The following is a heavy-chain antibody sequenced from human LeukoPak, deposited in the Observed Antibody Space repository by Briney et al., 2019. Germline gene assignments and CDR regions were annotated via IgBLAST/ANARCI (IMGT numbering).Heavy chain of an antibody. D-gene: IGHD2-15*01. CDR1: GYSFTSYW. CDR3: AKIRYCSGGSCYSGPLDY. J-gene: IGHJ4*02. Sequence: GESLKISCKGSGYSFTSYWIGWVRQMPGKGLEWMGIIYPGDSDTRYSPSFQGQVTISADKSISTAYLQWSSLKASDTAMYYCAKIRYCSGGSCYSGPLDYWGQGTLVTVSS. CDR2: IYPGDSDT. V-gene: IGHV5-51*01.